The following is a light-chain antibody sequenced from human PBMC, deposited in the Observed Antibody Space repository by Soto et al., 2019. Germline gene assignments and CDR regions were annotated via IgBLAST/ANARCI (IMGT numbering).Light chain of an antibody. CDR1: QDISNY. V-gene: IGKV1-27*01. CDR2: FTS. CDR3: QKYNGAPFT. Sequence: DIQMTQSPSSLSASVGDRVTITCRASQDISNYLAWYQQKLGKVPELLIYFTSTLQSGVPSRFSGSGSGTDFTLTISSLQPEDVATYYCQKYNGAPFTFGPGTKVNIK. J-gene: IGKJ3*01.